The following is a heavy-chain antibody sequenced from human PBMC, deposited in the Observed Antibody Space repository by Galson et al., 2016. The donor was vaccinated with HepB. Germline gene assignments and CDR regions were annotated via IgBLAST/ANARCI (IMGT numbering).Heavy chain of an antibody. CDR2: IYSVGTP. Sequence: SLRLSCAASGFTVGNNFMSWVSQAPGKGLEWVSLIYSVGTPHYADSVKGRSTISRHNSKNTLYLQMNSLRVEDTAVYYCARDYAFDLWGQGTLVTVSS. CDR3: ARDYAFDL. J-gene: IGHJ4*02. CDR1: GFTVGNNF. D-gene: IGHD3-16*01. V-gene: IGHV3-66*01.